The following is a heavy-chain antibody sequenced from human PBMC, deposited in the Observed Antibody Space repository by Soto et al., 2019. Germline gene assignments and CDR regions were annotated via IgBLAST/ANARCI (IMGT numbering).Heavy chain of an antibody. CDR3: ARGTGRSDWRFSYYYMAV. D-gene: IGHD6-19*01. Sequence: QVQLVQSGAEVKKPGASVKVSCTFTSYDINWVRQATGQGLEWMGWMNPNSGNTRYAQKFQGRVTMTRNTSNFTAYMELSSLRSEDTAVYYCARGTGRSDWRFSYYYMAVWGQGTTVTVSS. CDR2: MNPNSGNT. J-gene: IGHJ6*02. V-gene: IGHV1-8*01. CDR1: FTSYD.